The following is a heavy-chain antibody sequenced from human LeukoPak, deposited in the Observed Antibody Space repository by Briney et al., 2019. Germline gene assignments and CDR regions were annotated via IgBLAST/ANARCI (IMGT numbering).Heavy chain of an antibody. J-gene: IGHJ4*02. CDR3: AKDHERFGLGGGFDY. V-gene: IGHV3-74*03. CDR1: GFTFSRDW. Sequence: GGSLRLSCAASGFTFSRDWMRWVRQAPGKGLVWVSRISDDGSITTYADSVKGRFTISRDNAKSTVFLQMNSLRAEDTALYYCAKDHERFGLGGGFDYWGQGTLVTVSS. D-gene: IGHD3-10*01. CDR2: ISDDGSIT.